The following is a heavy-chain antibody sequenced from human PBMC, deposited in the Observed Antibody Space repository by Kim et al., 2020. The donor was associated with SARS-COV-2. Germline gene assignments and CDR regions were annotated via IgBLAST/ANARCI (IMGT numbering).Heavy chain of an antibody. J-gene: IGHJ4*02. CDR3: ARAFGPVAGTFDY. V-gene: IGHV4-59*01. Sequence: NHPQQSRVPISVDTSKNQFSLKLSSGTGADTAVYYCARAFGPVAGTFDYWGQGTLVTVSS. D-gene: IGHD6-19*01.